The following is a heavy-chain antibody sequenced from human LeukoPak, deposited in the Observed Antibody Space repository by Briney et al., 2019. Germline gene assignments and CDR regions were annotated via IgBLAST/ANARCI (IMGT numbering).Heavy chain of an antibody. V-gene: IGHV3-7*03. Sequence: PGGSLRLSCAASGFSFSRYWMSWVRQVPRKGLEWVANIKQDGGEICYVDSVKGRFTISRDNAKNSLYLQMNSLRAEDTAVYYCARDKGDYDSSGSLFVFGGQGTKVTVSS. D-gene: IGHD3-22*01. CDR1: GFSFSRYW. J-gene: IGHJ4*02. CDR2: IKQDGGEI. CDR3: ARDKGDYDSSGSLFVF.